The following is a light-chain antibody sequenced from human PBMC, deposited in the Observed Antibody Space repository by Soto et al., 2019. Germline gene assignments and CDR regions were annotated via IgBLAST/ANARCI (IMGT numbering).Light chain of an antibody. J-gene: IGKJ1*01. CDR2: GAS. V-gene: IGKV3D-7*01. CDR1: QSVSSSY. CDR3: QQDYNLRA. Sequence: PGEIVTLSCRASQSVSSSYLTWYQQKPGQAPRLLIYGASTRATGIPARFSGSGSGTDFTLTISSLQPEDFAVYYSQQDYNLRAFGQGTKVDIK.